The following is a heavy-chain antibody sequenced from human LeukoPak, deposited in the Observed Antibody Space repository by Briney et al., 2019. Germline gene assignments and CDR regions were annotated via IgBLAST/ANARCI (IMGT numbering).Heavy chain of an antibody. CDR3: ARTHYYDSSGHYYVPYYFDY. Sequence: SETLSLTCAVSGGSISSGGYSWSWIRQPPGKGLEWIGYIYHSGSTYYNPSLKSRVTISVDRSKNQFSLKLSSVTAADTAVYYCARTHYYDSSGHYYVPYYFDYWGQGTLVTVSS. J-gene: IGHJ4*02. CDR2: IYHSGST. CDR1: GGSISSGGYS. V-gene: IGHV4-30-2*01. D-gene: IGHD3-22*01.